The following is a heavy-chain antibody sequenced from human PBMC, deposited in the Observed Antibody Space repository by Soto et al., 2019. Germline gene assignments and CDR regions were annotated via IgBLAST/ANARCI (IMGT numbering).Heavy chain of an antibody. CDR3: AKLGGGNWGWRYFDL. J-gene: IGHJ2*01. D-gene: IGHD7-27*01. V-gene: IGHV3-30*18. Sequence: QVQLVESGGGVVQPGRSLRLSCAASGFTFSSYGMHWVRQAPGKGLEWVAVISYDGSNKYYADSVKGRFTISRDNSKNTLYLQMNSLRAEDTAVYYCAKLGGGNWGWRYFDLWGRGTLVTVSS. CDR1: GFTFSSYG. CDR2: ISYDGSNK.